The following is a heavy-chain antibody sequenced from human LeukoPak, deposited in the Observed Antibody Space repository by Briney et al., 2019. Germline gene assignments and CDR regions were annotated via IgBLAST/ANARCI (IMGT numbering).Heavy chain of an antibody. D-gene: IGHD3-22*01. J-gene: IGHJ5*02. CDR1: GFTFSRYG. CDR3: ARDSSPWYYYDRSGSNGFDP. Sequence: PGGSLRLSCAASGFTFSRYGMHWVRQAPGKGLEWVAVISYGGSNKYYADSVKGRFTISRDNSKNTLYLQMNSLRAEDTAVYYCARDSSPWYYYDRSGSNGFDPWGQGTLVTVSS. V-gene: IGHV3-30*03. CDR2: ISYGGSNK.